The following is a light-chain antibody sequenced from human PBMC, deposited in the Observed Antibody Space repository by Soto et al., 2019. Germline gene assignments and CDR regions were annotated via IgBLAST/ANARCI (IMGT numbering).Light chain of an antibody. CDR2: AAS. V-gene: IGKV1-39*01. CDR1: QSISSY. Sequence: DIQMTQSPSSLSASVGDRVTITCRASQSISSYLNWYQQTPGKAPKLLIYAASTLQSGVPSRFSGSGSGTDFTLTISSLHPEDFATYYCQQSYSTPRTFGQGTKVEIK. CDR3: QQSYSTPRT. J-gene: IGKJ1*01.